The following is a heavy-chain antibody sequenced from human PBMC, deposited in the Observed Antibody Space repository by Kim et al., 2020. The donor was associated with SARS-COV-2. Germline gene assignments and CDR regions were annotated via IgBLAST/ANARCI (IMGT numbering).Heavy chain of an antibody. V-gene: IGHV1-8*01. CDR1: GYTFTSYD. D-gene: IGHD3-9*01. CDR3: ARDLRYFDWLLYSGRYYYYAMDV. CDR2: MNPNSGNT. Sequence: ASVKVSCKASGYTFTSYDINWVRQATGQGLEWMGWMNPNSGNTGYAQKFQGRVTMTRNNSISTAYMELSSLRSEDTAFYYCARDLRYFDWLLYSGRYYYYAMDVWGQGTTVTVSS. J-gene: IGHJ6*02.